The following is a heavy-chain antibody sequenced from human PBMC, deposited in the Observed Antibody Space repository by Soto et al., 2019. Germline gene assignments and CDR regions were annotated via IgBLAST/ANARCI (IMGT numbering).Heavy chain of an antibody. J-gene: IGHJ4*02. CDR3: AREIAVAGCFDY. CDR1: GDSISSYY. CDR2: IYYSGST. V-gene: IGHV4-59*01. D-gene: IGHD6-19*01. Sequence: SETLSLTCTVSGDSISSYYWSWIRQPPGKGLEWIGYIYYSGSTNYNPSLKSRVTISVDTSKNQFSLKLSSVTAADTAVYYCAREIAVAGCFDYWGQGTLVTVSS.